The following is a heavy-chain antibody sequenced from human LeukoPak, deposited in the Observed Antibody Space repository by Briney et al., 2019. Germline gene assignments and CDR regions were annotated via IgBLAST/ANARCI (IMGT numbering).Heavy chain of an antibody. CDR2: VSCGAVAT. CDR3: ARDSPLKGYNSGWATNSFDF. J-gene: IGHJ4*02. CDR1: GSKFRKFA. Sequence: AGGSLRLSCAASGSKFRKFAMSGVRPAPGKGLGLGSTVSCGAVATYYADSVRGRHTISRDNSKNTLYLQMNSLRAEDTAVYYCARDSPLKGYNSGWATNSFDFWGQGTLVTVSS. D-gene: IGHD6-19*01. V-gene: IGHV3-23*01.